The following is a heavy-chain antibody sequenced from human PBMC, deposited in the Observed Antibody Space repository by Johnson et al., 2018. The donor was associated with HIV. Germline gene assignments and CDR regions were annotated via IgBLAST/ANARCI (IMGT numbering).Heavy chain of an antibody. D-gene: IGHD6-19*01. J-gene: IGHJ3*02. Sequence: VQLVESGGGVARPGGSLRLSCEASGFSFSSYAMSWVRQDPGRGLEWVSAISGGGGSTYYADSVKGRFTISRDNAKNTLYLQMYRLRAEDTAVSYCARDWSLYSRGWYVEALDSWGQGTMVTVSS. V-gene: IGHV3-23*04. CDR3: ARDWSLYSRGWYVEALDS. CDR2: ISGGGGST. CDR1: GFSFSSYA.